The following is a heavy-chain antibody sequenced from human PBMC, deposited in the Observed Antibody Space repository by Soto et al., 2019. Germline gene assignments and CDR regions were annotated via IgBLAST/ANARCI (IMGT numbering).Heavy chain of an antibody. CDR1: GGTFSSYT. V-gene: IGHV1-69*02. CDR2: IIPILGIA. D-gene: IGHD2-15*01. CDR3: ASSPMYCSGGSCYLDY. J-gene: IGHJ4*02. Sequence: ASVKVSCKASGGTFSSYTISWVRQAPGQGLEWMGRIIPILGIANYAQKFQGRVTITADKSTSTAYMELSSLRSEDTAVYYCASSPMYCSGGSCYLDYWGQGTLVTVSS.